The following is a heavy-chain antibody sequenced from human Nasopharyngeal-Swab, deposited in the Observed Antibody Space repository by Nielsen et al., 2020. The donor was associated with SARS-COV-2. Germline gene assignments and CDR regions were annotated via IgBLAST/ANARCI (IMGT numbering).Heavy chain of an antibody. Sequence: ASVKVSCKASGYTFTSYYMHWVRQAPGQGLEWMGIINPSGGSTSYAQKFQGRVTMTRDTSTSTVYMELSSLRSEDTAVYYCAAVPRTSWFGESDFDYWGQGTLVTVSS. CDR3: AAVPRTSWFGESDFDY. V-gene: IGHV1-46*01. CDR2: INPSGGST. D-gene: IGHD3-10*01. CDR1: GYTFTSYY. J-gene: IGHJ4*02.